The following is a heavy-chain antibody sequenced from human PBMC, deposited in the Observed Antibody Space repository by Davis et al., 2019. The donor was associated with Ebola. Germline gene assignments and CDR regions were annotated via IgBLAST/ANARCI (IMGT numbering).Heavy chain of an antibody. CDR1: GGSFSGYY. CDR2: INHSGST. D-gene: IGHD5-18*01. CDR3: ARDTAMVSSRYYYYGMDV. V-gene: IGHV4-34*01. Sequence: MPSETLSLTCAVYGGSFSGYYWSWIRQPPGTWLEWIGEINHSGSTNYNPSLKSRVTISLDTSKNQFSLKLSSVTAADTAVYYCARDTAMVSSRYYYYGMDVWGQGTTVTVSS. J-gene: IGHJ6*02.